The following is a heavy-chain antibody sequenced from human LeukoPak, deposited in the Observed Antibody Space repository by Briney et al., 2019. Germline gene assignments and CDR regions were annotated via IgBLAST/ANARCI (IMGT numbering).Heavy chain of an antibody. CDR1: GFTFSSYA. CDR2: ISGNGGST. D-gene: IGHD6-13*01. V-gene: IGHV3-23*01. Sequence: LAGGSLRLSCAASGFTFSSYAMSWVRQAPGKGLEWVSAISGNGGSTYYADSVKGRFTISRDNSKNTLYLQMNSLRAEDTAVYYCAKVARIADQYFQHWGQGTLVTVSS. CDR3: AKVARIADQYFQH. J-gene: IGHJ1*01.